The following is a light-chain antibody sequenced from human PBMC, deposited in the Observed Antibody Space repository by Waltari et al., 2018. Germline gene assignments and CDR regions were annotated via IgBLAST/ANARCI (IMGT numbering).Light chain of an antibody. V-gene: IGKV6-21*01. CDR2: YAS. CDR1: HSIGGR. Sequence: EIVLTQSPEFQSGTLKEKVTITCRASHSIGGRLHWYQQKPDQSPKILIMYASQSFSCVPSRFSGSRSGPDFTLTIDGLESEDAATYYCHHSDSLPYSFGQRTKLEIK. CDR3: HHSDSLPYS. J-gene: IGKJ2*03.